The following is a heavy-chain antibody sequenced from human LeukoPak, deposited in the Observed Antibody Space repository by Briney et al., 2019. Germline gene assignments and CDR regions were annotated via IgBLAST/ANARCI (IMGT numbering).Heavy chain of an antibody. CDR3: AKNAWYCLDY. CDR2: IFHSGST. Sequence: PSETLSLTCTVSGDSISNNIWWSWVRQPPGKGLEWIGEIFHSGSTNYNPSLKSRVTISLDKSKNQVALRVDSLTAADTAVYYWAKNAWYCLDYWGQGTLVTVSS. D-gene: IGHD6-13*01. CDR1: GDSISNNIW. V-gene: IGHV4-4*02. J-gene: IGHJ4*02.